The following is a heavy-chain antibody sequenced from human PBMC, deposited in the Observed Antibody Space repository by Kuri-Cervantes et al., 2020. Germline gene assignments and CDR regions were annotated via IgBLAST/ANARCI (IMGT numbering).Heavy chain of an antibody. D-gene: IGHD2-15*01. J-gene: IGHJ4*02. CDR3: ARVASSWYSRIDY. CDR2: ISSSSSTI. V-gene: IGHV3-48*01. CDR1: GFTFSSYS. Sequence: GGSLRLSCAASGFTFSSYSMNWVRQAPGKGLEWVSYISSSSSTIYYADSVKGRFAISRDNSKNTLYLQMNSLKSEDTAVYYCARVASSWYSRIDYWGQGTLVTVSS.